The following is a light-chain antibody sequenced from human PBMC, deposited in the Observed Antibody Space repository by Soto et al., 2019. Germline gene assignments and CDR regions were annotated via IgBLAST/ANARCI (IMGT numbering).Light chain of an antibody. CDR1: SSNIGAGYD. CDR2: ADN. Sequence: QSVLTQTPSVSGAPGQKITMSCTGSSSNIGAGYDVHWYQQVPGAAPRLLIYADNNRPSGVPDRFSASKSGTSASLAITGLQGEDEAQYYCQSYDSRLTAYVFGTGTKLTVL. CDR3: QSYDSRLTAYV. V-gene: IGLV1-40*01. J-gene: IGLJ1*01.